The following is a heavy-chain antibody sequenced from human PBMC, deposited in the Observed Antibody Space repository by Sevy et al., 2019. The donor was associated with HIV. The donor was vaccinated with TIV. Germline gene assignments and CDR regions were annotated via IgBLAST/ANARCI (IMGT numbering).Heavy chain of an antibody. CDR1: GGSISSYY. V-gene: IGHV4-4*07. D-gene: IGHD1-26*01. CDR3: ARRGNLGGGDYFDY. Sequence: SETLSLTCTVNGGSISSYYWSWIRQSAGKGLEWIGRIYTSGSTNYNPSLKSRVTMSVDTSKNQFSLNLRSVTAADTAVYYCARRGNLGGGDYFDYWGQRTLVTVSS. J-gene: IGHJ4*02. CDR2: IYTSGST.